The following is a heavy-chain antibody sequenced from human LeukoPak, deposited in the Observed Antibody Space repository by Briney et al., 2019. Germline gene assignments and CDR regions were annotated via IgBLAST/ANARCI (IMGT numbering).Heavy chain of an antibody. CDR1: GGSFIGYY. V-gene: IGHV4-34*01. CDR3: RRRHTRYYYYYMDV. Sequence: SETLSLTCAVYGGSFIGYYWSWIRQPPGKGLEWIGEINHSGSTNYNPSLKSRVTISVDTSKNQFSLKLSSVTAADTALYSCRRRHTRYYYYYMDVWGKGTTVTVSS. J-gene: IGHJ6*03. CDR2: INHSGST. D-gene: IGHD2-21*01.